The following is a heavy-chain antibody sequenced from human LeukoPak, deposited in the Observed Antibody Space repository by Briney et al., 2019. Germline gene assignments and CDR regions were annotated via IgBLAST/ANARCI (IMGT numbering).Heavy chain of an antibody. V-gene: IGHV3-23*01. CDR1: GFTFSIYD. CDR2: IDGGSTSI. Sequence: SGGSLRLSCAASGFTFSIYDMSWVRQAPGKGLEWVSTIDGGSTSIHYADSVKGRFTISRDNSKNTLYLHMSSLRAADTAVYYCAKDHPADGYNSIWGQGTLVTVSS. CDR3: AKDHPADGYNSI. D-gene: IGHD5-24*01. J-gene: IGHJ4*02.